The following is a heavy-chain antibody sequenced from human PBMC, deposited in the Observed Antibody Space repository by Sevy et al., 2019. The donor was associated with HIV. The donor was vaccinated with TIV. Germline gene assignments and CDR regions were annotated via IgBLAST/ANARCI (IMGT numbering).Heavy chain of an antibody. Sequence: QSQTLSLTCAISGDSVSSNSAAWNWIRQSPSRGLEWLGRTYYRSKWYNDYAVSVKSRITINPDTSKNQFSMQLNSVTPRDTAVYYCARSRGHRDSAAVGFDPWGQGTLVTVSS. CDR3: ARSRGHRDSAAVGFDP. V-gene: IGHV6-1*01. D-gene: IGHD3-22*01. CDR1: GDSVSSNSAA. CDR2: TYYRSKWYN. J-gene: IGHJ5*02.